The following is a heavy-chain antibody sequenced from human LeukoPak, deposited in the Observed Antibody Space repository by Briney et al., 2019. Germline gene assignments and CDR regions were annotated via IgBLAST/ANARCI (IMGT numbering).Heavy chain of an antibody. CDR1: GGSISSGGYY. Sequence: PSQTLSLTCTVSGGSISSGGYYWSWIRQHPGKGLEWIGYIYYSGSTYYNPSLKSRVTISVDTSKNQFSLKLSSVTAADTAVYYCAKSRTTVTTYSFSYYYMDVWGKGPRSPSP. CDR2: IYYSGST. D-gene: IGHD4-17*01. V-gene: IGHV4-31*03. J-gene: IGHJ6*03. CDR3: AKSRTTVTTYSFSYYYMDV.